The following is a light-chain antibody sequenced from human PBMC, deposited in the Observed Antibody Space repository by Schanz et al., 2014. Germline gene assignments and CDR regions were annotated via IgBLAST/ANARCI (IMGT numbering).Light chain of an antibody. V-gene: IGKV3-20*01. CDR2: GAS. CDR1: QSVSSN. J-gene: IGKJ2*01. CDR3: QQYSSSPFT. Sequence: EIVMTQSPATLSVSPGERATLSCRASQSVSSNLAWDQQKPGQAPRLLIYGASSRATGIPDRFSGSGSGTDFALTISSLEPGDFAVYYCQQYSSSPFTFGQGTKLESK.